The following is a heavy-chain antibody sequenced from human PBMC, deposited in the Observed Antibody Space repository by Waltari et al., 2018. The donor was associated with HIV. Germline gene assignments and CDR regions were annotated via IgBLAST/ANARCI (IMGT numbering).Heavy chain of an antibody. CDR1: GGSIRSSSSY. J-gene: IGHJ4*02. Sequence: QLQLQESGPGLVKPSETLSLTCTVSGGSIRSSSSYWGWVRRPPGKGLEWIGGIYYSGSTYYNPSLKSRVTISVDTSKNQFSLKLSSVTAADTAVYYCARLQEAAVAGTTGLDYWGQGTLVTVSS. D-gene: IGHD6-19*01. V-gene: IGHV4-39*01. CDR3: ARLQEAAVAGTTGLDY. CDR2: IYYSGST.